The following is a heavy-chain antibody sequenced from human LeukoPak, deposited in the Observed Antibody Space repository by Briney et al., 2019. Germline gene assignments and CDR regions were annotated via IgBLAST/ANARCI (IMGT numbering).Heavy chain of an antibody. Sequence: GGSLRLSCAASGFSVSSNSMSRVRQAPGKGLECVSIIYSRDVTSYADSVKDRFTISRDSDKNTLFLQMDGLRSDDTAVYYCARVLAAIALRDYHYVDVWGKGTTVTVSS. V-gene: IGHV3-53*01. J-gene: IGHJ6*03. D-gene: IGHD6-19*01. CDR1: GFSVSSNS. CDR2: IYSRDVT. CDR3: ARVLAAIALRDYHYVDV.